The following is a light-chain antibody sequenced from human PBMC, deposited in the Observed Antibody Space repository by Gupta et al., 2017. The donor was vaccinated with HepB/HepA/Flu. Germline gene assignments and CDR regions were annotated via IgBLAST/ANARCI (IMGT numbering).Light chain of an antibody. J-gene: IGKJ5*01. CDR1: QSLSSN. V-gene: IGKV3-15*01. CDR3: QQENNWLIT. CDR2: GAS. Sequence: EIMMTQSPATLSVSPGERATLSCRASQSLSSNLAWYQQNPGQAPRLLIYGASTRATGIPARFSGSGSGTEFSLTISSLQSEDFAVYYCQQENNWLITFGQGTRLEIK.